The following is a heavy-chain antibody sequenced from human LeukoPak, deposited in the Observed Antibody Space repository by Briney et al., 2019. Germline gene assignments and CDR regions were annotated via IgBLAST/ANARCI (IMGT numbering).Heavy chain of an antibody. CDR2: INHSGST. CDR3: ARVLYSSSWYYFDY. CDR1: GGSFSGYY. D-gene: IGHD6-13*01. V-gene: IGHV4-34*01. Sequence: SETLSLTCAVYGGSFSGYYWSWIRQPPGKGLEWIGEINHSGSTNYNPSLKSRVTISVDTSKNQFSLKLSSVTAADTAVHYCARVLYSSSWYYFDYWGHGTLVTVSS. J-gene: IGHJ4*01.